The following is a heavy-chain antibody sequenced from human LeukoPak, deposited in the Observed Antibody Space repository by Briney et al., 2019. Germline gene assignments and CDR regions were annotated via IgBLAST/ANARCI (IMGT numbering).Heavy chain of an antibody. V-gene: IGHV4-4*09. CDR1: GASISSDY. J-gene: IGHJ6*03. CDR3: ARHFPYCGGDCPYYYMDV. D-gene: IGHD2-21*02. Sequence: SETLSLTCSDSGASISSDYWSWVRPRPGKGLEWIGNIYSSETTKYNTSLRSRATISGDTSKNQFSLKLSSVTAADTAVYYCARHFPYCGGDCPYYYMDVWGKGTTVTVSS. CDR2: IYSSETT.